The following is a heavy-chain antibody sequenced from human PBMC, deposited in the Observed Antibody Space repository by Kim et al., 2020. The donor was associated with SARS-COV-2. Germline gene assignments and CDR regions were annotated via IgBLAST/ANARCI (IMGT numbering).Heavy chain of an antibody. CDR2: IIQDGTQK. CDR1: GFAFGGFTFGSFW. D-gene: IGHD6-19*01. Sequence: GGSLRLSCAASGFAFGGFTFGSFWMPWVRQAPGKGLEWVANIIQDGTQKYYVDSMKGRFTISRDNAHSSLYLQMTTLTAEDTAVYYCARTLAGRIDAFDIWGEETMVTVSS. V-gene: IGHV3-7*03. CDR3: ARTLAGRIDAFDI. J-gene: IGHJ3*02.